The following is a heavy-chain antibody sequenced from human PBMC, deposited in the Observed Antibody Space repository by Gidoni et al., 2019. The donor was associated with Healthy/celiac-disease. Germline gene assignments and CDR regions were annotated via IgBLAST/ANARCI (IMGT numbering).Heavy chain of an antibody. Sequence: EVQLLESGGGLVQPGGSLRLSCAASGFTFSSYAMSWVRQAPGKGLEWVSAISGSGGSTYYADSVKGRFTISRDNSKNTLYLQMNSLRAEDTAVYYCAKWVAEYSSSWVYYFDYWGQGTLVTVSS. D-gene: IGHD6-13*01. CDR2: ISGSGGST. CDR1: GFTFSSYA. J-gene: IGHJ4*02. V-gene: IGHV3-23*01. CDR3: AKWVAEYSSSWVYYFDY.